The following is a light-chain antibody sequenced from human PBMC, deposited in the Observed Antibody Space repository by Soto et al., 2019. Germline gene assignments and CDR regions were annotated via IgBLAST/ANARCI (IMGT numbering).Light chain of an antibody. CDR2: DAS. Sequence: DIQLTQSPSFLSASVGDRVTITCRASQGISSYLAWYQQKPGEAPKLLIYDASTLQGGVPSRFSGSRSGTEFTLTISSLQPEDFATYYCQQLNSSPITFDQGTRLEIK. V-gene: IGKV1-9*01. J-gene: IGKJ5*01. CDR1: QGISSY. CDR3: QQLNSSPIT.